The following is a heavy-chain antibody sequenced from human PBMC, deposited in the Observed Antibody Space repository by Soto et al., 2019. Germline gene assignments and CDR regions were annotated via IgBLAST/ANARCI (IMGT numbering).Heavy chain of an antibody. CDR2: IYHSGST. V-gene: IGHV4-4*02. Sequence: SETLSLTCAVSGGSISSSNWWSWVRQPPGKGLEWIGEIYHSGSTNYNPSLKGRVTISVDKSKNQFSLKLSSVTAADTAVYYCARVGGYGDYADYWGQGTLVTVSP. J-gene: IGHJ4*02. D-gene: IGHD4-17*01. CDR1: GGSISSSNW. CDR3: ARVGGYGDYADY.